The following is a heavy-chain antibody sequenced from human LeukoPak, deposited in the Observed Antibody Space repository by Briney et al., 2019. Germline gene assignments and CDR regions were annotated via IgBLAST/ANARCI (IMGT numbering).Heavy chain of an antibody. D-gene: IGHD6-13*01. CDR1: GGSFSGYY. Sequence: SETLSLTCVVYGGSFSGYYWSWIRQPPGKGLEWIGEINDSGSTNYNPSLKSRVTISVDTSKNQFSLKLSSVTAADTAVYYCARPTTYSSSRDAFDIWGQGTMVTVSS. CDR3: ARPTTYSSSRDAFDI. CDR2: INDSGST. J-gene: IGHJ3*02. V-gene: IGHV4-34*01.